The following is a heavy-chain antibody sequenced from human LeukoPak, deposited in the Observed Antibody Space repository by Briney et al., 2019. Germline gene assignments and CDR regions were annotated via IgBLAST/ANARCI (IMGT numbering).Heavy chain of an antibody. CDR3: ARGALWFGESFPFDY. J-gene: IGHJ4*02. D-gene: IGHD3-10*01. Sequence: ASVKVSCKASGGTFSSYAISWVRQAPGQGLEWMGRIIPILGIANYAQKFQGRVTITADKSTSTAYMELSSLRSEDTAVYYCARGALWFGESFPFDYWGRGTLVTVSS. CDR2: IIPILGIA. CDR1: GGTFSSYA. V-gene: IGHV1-69*04.